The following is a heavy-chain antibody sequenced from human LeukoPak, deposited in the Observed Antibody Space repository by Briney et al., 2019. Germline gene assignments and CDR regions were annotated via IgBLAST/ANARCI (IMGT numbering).Heavy chain of an antibody. J-gene: IGHJ4*02. Sequence: PSRTLSLTCTVSGGSISSGGYYWSWIRQHPGKGLEWIGYIYYSGSTYYNPSLKSRVTISVDTSKNQFSLKLSSVTAADTAVYYCARRYSSSASFDYWGQGTPVTVSS. CDR1: GGSISSGGYY. V-gene: IGHV4-31*03. CDR3: ARRYSSSASFDY. CDR2: IYYSGST. D-gene: IGHD6-6*01.